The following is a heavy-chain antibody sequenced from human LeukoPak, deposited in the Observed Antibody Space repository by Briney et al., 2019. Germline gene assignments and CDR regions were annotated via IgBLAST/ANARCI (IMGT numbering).Heavy chain of an antibody. V-gene: IGHV3-21*01. CDR1: GFTFSSYS. CDR2: ISSSSSYI. J-gene: IGHJ6*02. CDR3: ASHYGDYDYYYGMDV. D-gene: IGHD4-17*01. Sequence: GGSLRLSCAASGFTFSSYSMNWVRQAPGKGLEWVSSISSSSSYIYYADSVKGRFTISRDNAKNSLYLQMNSLRAEDTAVYYCASHYGDYDYYYGMDVWGQGTTVAVSS.